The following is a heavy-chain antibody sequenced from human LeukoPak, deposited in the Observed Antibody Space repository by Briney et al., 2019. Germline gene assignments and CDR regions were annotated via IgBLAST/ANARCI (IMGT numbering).Heavy chain of an antibody. Sequence: PSETLSLTCTVSRGSIRSYHWTWIRQSPEKGLEWIGYMLNNGTTNYNPSLKSRVTISGDTSTNHVSLKLSFVTAADTALYYCVGGFFEGILDYWGQGALVTVSS. CDR3: VGGFFEGILDY. CDR2: MLNNGTT. V-gene: IGHV4-59*12. J-gene: IGHJ4*02. D-gene: IGHD4-23*01. CDR1: RGSIRSYH.